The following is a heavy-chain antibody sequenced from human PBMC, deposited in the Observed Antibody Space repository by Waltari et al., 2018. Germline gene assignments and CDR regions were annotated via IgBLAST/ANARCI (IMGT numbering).Heavy chain of an antibody. J-gene: IGHJ5*02. D-gene: IGHD3-3*01. CDR2: INSDGTDT. CDR3: ARDVAVWSGYYGGWFDP. CDR1: GFTFSSSW. Sequence: EVQLVESGGDLVQPGGSVRLSCAASGFTFSSSWMHWVRQAPGEGLVWVSRINSDGTDTRYADSLKGRFTISRDNARNTWYLQMNNLRVDDTALYYCARDVAVWSGYYGGWFDPWGQGTLVTVSS. V-gene: IGHV3-74*01.